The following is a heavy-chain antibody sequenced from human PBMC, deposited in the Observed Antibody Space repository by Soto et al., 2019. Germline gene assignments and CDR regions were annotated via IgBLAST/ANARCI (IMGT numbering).Heavy chain of an antibody. CDR1: GFTFSSYA. CDR2: ISYDGSNK. Sequence: PGGSLRLSCAASGFTFSSYAMHWVRQAPGKGLEGVAVISYDGSNKYYADSVKGRFTISRDNSKNTLYLQMNSLRAEDTAVYYCSIKWELGGYYYYYGMDVWGQGTTVTVSS. J-gene: IGHJ6*02. D-gene: IGHD1-26*01. V-gene: IGHV3-30-3*01. CDR3: SIKWELGGYYYYYGMDV.